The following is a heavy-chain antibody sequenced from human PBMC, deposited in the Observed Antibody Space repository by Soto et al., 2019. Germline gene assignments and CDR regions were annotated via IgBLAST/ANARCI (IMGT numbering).Heavy chain of an antibody. V-gene: IGHV4-59*01. CDR1: GGSISSYY. Sequence: SETLSLTCTVSGGSISSYYWSWIRQPPGKGLEWIGYIYYSGSTNYSPSLKSRVTISVDTSKNQFSLKLSSVTAADTAVYYCAREPSGYSSGWYDYWGQGTLVTVSS. D-gene: IGHD6-19*01. J-gene: IGHJ4*02. CDR3: AREPSGYSSGWYDY. CDR2: IYYSGST.